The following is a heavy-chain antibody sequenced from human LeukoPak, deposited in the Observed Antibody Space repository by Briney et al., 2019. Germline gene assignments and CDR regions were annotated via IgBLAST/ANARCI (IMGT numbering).Heavy chain of an antibody. CDR2: INHSGST. CDR3: ARRQAGYSRRWYFDY. Sequence: KSSETLSLTCTVSGGSISSYYWSWIRQPPGKGLEWIGEINHSGSTNYNPSLKSRVTISVDTSKNQFSLKLSSVTAADTAVYYCARRQAGYSRRWYFDYWGQGTLVTVSS. D-gene: IGHD5-18*01. CDR1: GGSISSYY. V-gene: IGHV4-34*01. J-gene: IGHJ4*02.